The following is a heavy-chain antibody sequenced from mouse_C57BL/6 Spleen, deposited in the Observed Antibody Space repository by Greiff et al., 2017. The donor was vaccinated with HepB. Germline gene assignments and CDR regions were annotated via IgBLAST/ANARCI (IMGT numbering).Heavy chain of an antibody. V-gene: IGHV3-6*01. CDR3: AKLYYGSSTWFAY. Sequence: EVQLQESGPGLVKPSQSLSLTCSVTGYSITSGYYWNWIRQFPGNNLEWMGYISYDGSNNYNPSLKNRISITRDTSKNQFFLKLNSVTTEDTATYYCAKLYYGSSTWFAYWGQGTLVTVSA. CDR2: ISYDGSN. J-gene: IGHJ3*01. D-gene: IGHD1-1*01. CDR1: GYSITSGYY.